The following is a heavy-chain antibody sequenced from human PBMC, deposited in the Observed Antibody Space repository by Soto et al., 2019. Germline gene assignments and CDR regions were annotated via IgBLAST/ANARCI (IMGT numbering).Heavy chain of an antibody. CDR1: GGSISSGGYY. D-gene: IGHD2-15*01. V-gene: IGHV4-31*03. CDR2: IYSSGST. J-gene: IGHJ3*02. Sequence: KSAETLSLTCTVSGGSISSGGYYWSWIRQHPGKGLEWIGYIYSSGSTYYNPSLKSRVTISVDTSKNQFSLKLSSVTAADTACYYCARGGGGSDAFDIWGQGTMDTVS. CDR3: ARGGGGSDAFDI.